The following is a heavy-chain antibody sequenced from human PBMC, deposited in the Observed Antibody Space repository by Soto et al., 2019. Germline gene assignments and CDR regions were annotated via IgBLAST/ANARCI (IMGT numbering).Heavy chain of an antibody. CDR2: VNGEGGST. CDR3: TRDSARTFDY. D-gene: IGHD3-10*01. Sequence: EVQLVESGGGLVQPGGSLRLSCAASGFRFSAYWIHWVRQVPGKGLFWVSHVNGEGGSTTYADSVKGRFTISRDNAKNSVYLQMSSLKGDDTAVYYCTRDSARTFDYRGQGTMVIVSS. V-gene: IGHV3-74*02. CDR1: GFRFSAYW. J-gene: IGHJ4*02.